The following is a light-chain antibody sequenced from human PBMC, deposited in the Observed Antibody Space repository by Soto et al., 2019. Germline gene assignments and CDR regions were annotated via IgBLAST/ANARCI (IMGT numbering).Light chain of an antibody. CDR3: TSYAGSNNFV. Sequence: QSVLTQPPSASGSPGQSVTISCTGTSSDVGGYSYVSWYQHYPGKAPKLMIYEVNKRPSGVPDRFSGSKSGNTASLTVSGLQAEDEADYYCTSYAGSNNFVFGTGTKVTVL. V-gene: IGLV2-8*01. CDR1: SSDVGGYSY. J-gene: IGLJ1*01. CDR2: EVN.